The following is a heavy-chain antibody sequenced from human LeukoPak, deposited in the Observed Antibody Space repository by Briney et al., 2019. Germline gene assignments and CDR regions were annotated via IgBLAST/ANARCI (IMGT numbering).Heavy chain of an antibody. CDR3: ARDGRRLTGYPYYFDY. V-gene: IGHV1-18*01. CDR2: ISAYNGNT. D-gene: IGHD3-9*01. Sequence: ASVKVSCKASGYTFTSYGISWVRQAPGQGLEWMGWISAYNGNTNYAQKLQSRVTMTTDTSTSTAYMELRSLRSDDTAVYYCARDGRRLTGYPYYFDYWGQGTLVTVSS. J-gene: IGHJ4*02. CDR1: GYTFTSYG.